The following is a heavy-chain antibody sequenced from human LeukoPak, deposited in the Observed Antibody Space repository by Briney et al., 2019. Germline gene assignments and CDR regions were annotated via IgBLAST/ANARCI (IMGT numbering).Heavy chain of an antibody. D-gene: IGHD5-18*01. J-gene: IGHJ4*02. CDR1: GYTFTSYD. CDR3: ARGRGARGYSRYPIDY. Sequence: PRASVKVSCKASGYTFTSYDINWVRQATGQGLEWMGWMNPNSGNTGYAQKFQGRVTITRNTSISTAYMELSSLRSEDTAVYYCARGRGARGYSRYPIDYWGQGTLVTVSS. V-gene: IGHV1-8*03. CDR2: MNPNSGNT.